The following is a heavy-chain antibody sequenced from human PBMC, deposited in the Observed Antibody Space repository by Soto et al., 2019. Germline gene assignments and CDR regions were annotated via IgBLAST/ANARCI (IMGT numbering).Heavy chain of an antibody. V-gene: IGHV1-3*01. Sequence: ASVKVSCKASGYTFTNYAMHWVRQAPGQRLEWMGWINADNGNTKYSQKIQGRVTITRDTSASTAYMELSSLRSEDTALYYCATGYCGGGSCYLVDYWGQGTLVTVSS. D-gene: IGHD2-15*01. CDR3: ATGYCGGGSCYLVDY. CDR2: INADNGNT. CDR1: GYTFTNYA. J-gene: IGHJ4*02.